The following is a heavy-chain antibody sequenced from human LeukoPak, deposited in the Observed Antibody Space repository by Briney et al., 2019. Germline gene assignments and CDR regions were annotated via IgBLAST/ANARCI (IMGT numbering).Heavy chain of an antibody. J-gene: IGHJ3*02. Sequence: TGGSLRLSCAASGFTFSSYWMHWVRHAPGKGLVWVSRINSDGSSTSYADSVKGRFTISRDNAKNTLYLQMNSLRAEDTAVYYCARAMVRGKNAFDIWGQGTMVTVSS. CDR2: INSDGSST. V-gene: IGHV3-74*01. D-gene: IGHD3-10*01. CDR1: GFTFSSYW. CDR3: ARAMVRGKNAFDI.